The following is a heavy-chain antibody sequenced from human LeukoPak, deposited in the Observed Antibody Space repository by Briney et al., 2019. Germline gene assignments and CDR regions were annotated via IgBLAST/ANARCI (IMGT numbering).Heavy chain of an antibody. Sequence: GGSLRLSCAASGFTFSSYGMHWVRQAPGKGLEWVAAVSYDGTNKYSVDSVKGRFTFSRDNSKNTLYLQMNSLRVEDTAVYYCARELTQRLDHWGQGTLVTVSS. J-gene: IGHJ4*02. V-gene: IGHV3-30*03. CDR1: GFTFSSYG. CDR2: VSYDGTNK. CDR3: ARELTQRLDH.